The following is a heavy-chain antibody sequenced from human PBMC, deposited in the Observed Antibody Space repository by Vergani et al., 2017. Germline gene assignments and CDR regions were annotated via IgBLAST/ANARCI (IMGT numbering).Heavy chain of an antibody. D-gene: IGHD5-18*01. CDR2: INHSGST. Sequence: QLQLQESGPGLVKPSETLSLTCAVYGGSFSGYYWSWIRQPPGKGLEWIGEINHSGSTNYNPSLKSRFTISVDTSKNQFSLKLSSVTAADTAVYYCARGIRTWIQLDGYYDYWGQGTLVTVSS. V-gene: IGHV4-34*01. CDR1: GGSFSGYY. J-gene: IGHJ4*02. CDR3: ARGIRTWIQLDGYYDY.